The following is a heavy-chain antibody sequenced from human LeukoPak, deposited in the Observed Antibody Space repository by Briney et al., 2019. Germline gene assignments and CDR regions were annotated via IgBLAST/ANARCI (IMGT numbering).Heavy chain of an antibody. J-gene: IGHJ4*02. V-gene: IGHV3-21*01. CDR3: ASSRITIFGVAIPPSDY. CDR2: ISSSSSYI. CDR1: GFTFIGYS. D-gene: IGHD3-3*01. Sequence: GGSLRLSCAASGFTFIGYSINWVRQAPGKGLEWVSSISSSSSYIYYADSVKGPFTISRDNAKNSLYLQMNSLRAEDTAVYYCASSRITIFGVAIPPSDYWGQGTLVTVSS.